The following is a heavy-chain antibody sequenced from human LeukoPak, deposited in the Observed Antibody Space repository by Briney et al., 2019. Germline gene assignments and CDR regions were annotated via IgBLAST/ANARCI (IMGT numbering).Heavy chain of an antibody. CDR2: IRYDGSSQ. CDR3: AKGLGMATIHY. Sequence: GGSLRLSCVASEFTFSSYGMHWVRQAPGKGLQWVAFIRYDGSSQYYTNSVKGRFTISRDNSKNTMYLQMNSLRAEDTAVYYCAKGLGMATIHYWGQGTLVTVSS. CDR1: EFTFSSYG. J-gene: IGHJ4*02. D-gene: IGHD5-24*01. V-gene: IGHV3-30*02.